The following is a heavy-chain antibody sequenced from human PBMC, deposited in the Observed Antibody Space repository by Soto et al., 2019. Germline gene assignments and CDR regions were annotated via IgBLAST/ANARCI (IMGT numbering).Heavy chain of an antibody. CDR1: GGSISSSSDC. Sequence: TSETLCLSCTVAGGSISSSSDCWGWNRQPPGKGLEWIGYIYYTGSTNYNPSLKSRVTISVDTSKNEFSLRLSSVTAADTAVYYCARQVYYASGSYYDEYYFDFWGQGTLVTVSS. J-gene: IGHJ4*02. CDR3: ARQVYYASGSYYDEYYFDF. D-gene: IGHD3-10*01. CDR2: IYYTGST. V-gene: IGHV4-61*05.